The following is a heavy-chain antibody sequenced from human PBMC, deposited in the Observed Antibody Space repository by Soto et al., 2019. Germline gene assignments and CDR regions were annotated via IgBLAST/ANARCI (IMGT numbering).Heavy chain of an antibody. CDR1: GYSFTSYW. CDR3: ARLFYGDLGLGYYYYGMDV. D-gene: IGHD4-17*01. CDR2: IDPSDSYT. Sequence: PGESLKISCKGSGYSFTSYWISWVRQMPGKGLEWMGRIDPSDSYTNYSPSFQGHVTISADKSISTAYLQWSSLKASDTAMYYCARLFYGDLGLGYYYYGMDVWGQGTTVTVSS. V-gene: IGHV5-10-1*01. J-gene: IGHJ6*02.